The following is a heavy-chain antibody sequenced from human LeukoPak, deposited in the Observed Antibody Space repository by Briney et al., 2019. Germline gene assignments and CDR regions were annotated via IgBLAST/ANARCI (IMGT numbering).Heavy chain of an antibody. CDR1: GFTFSNYV. D-gene: IGHD3-22*01. Sequence: PGGSLRLSCAASGFTFSNYVMSWVRQAPGKGLEWVSAISGTGARIYYADSVKGRFTISRDNSRNTLYLQMNSLRAEDTAVYYCARESQSSGYLYYFHCWGQGTLVTVSS. J-gene: IGHJ4*02. V-gene: IGHV3-23*01. CDR2: ISGTGARI. CDR3: ARESQSSGYLYYFHC.